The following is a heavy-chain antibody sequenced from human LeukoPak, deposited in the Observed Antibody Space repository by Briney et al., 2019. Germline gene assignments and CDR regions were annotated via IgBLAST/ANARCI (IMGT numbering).Heavy chain of an antibody. CDR2: INWNGGST. D-gene: IGHD3-22*01. V-gene: IGHV3-20*04. CDR1: GFTFSSYE. J-gene: IGHJ4*02. Sequence: GGSLRLSCAASGFTFSSYEMNWVRQAPGKGLEWVSGINWNGGSTGYADSVKGRFTISRDNAKSSLYLQMNSLRAEDTALYYCARGVNGFITGFDYWGQGTLVTVSS. CDR3: ARGVNGFITGFDY.